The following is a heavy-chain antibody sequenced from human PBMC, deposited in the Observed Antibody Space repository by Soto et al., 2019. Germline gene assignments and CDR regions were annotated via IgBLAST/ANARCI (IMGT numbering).Heavy chain of an antibody. J-gene: IGHJ4*02. D-gene: IGHD5-18*01. V-gene: IGHV3-11*01. CDR2: ISSSGTTI. CDR1: RLTFSDYY. CDR3: VARIQLWNRVDF. Sequence: GGSLRLSCAASRLTFSDYYMSWIRQAPGKGLEWLSHISSSGTTIHYADSVKGRFTISRDNAKKSLFLQMNSLRAEDTAVYYCVARIQLWNRVDFWGQGTLVTVSS.